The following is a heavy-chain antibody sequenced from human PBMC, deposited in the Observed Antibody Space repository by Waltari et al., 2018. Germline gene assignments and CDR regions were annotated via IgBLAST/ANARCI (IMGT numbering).Heavy chain of an antibody. CDR2: FDPENGET. J-gene: IGHJ3*02. Sequence: QVHLIQSGAEVKKPGASVKVSCKVSGYSLTELSINWVRQAPGKGLESMGGFDPENGETTYAQKFQGRVTMTKDTSTDTAYMELSSLRSEDTAMYYCATVFIWGQGTMVTVSS. CDR3: ATVFI. V-gene: IGHV1-24*01. CDR1: GYSLTELS.